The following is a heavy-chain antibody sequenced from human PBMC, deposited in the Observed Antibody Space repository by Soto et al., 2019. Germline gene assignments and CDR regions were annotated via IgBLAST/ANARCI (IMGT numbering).Heavy chain of an antibody. V-gene: IGHV3-23*01. CDR1: GFTLRTYA. CDR3: VFRHLVTDDTLQPPLYFAY. J-gene: IGHJ4*01. D-gene: IGHD1-26*01. CDR2: ISKSGDST. Sequence: PGGSLRLSCAASGFTLRTYAMSWVRQTPGKGLEWVSLISKSGDSTYYADSVKGRFTISRDNSKNTLFLHMNSLRAEDTALYYCVFRHLVTDDTLQPPLYFAYWGQELWSPSPQ.